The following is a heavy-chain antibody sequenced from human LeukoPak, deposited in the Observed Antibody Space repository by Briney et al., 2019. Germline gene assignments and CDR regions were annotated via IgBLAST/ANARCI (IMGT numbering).Heavy chain of an antibody. J-gene: IGHJ4*02. CDR2: ISGSGGST. Sequence: GGSLRLSCAASGFTFSSYGMSWVRQAPGKGLEWASAISGSGGSTYYADSVKGRFTISRDNSKNTLYLQMNSLRAEDTAVYYCAKLSGSYYNLDYWGQGTLVTVSS. CDR3: AKLSGSYYNLDY. V-gene: IGHV3-23*01. D-gene: IGHD3-10*01. CDR1: GFTFSSYG.